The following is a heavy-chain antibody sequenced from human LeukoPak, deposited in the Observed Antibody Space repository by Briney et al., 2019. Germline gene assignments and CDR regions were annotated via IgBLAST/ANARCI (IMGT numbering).Heavy chain of an antibody. J-gene: IGHJ5*02. D-gene: IGHD2-2*01. CDR2: IYYSGST. CDR3: ARADCSSTRCYVYNWFDP. Sequence: SETLSLTCTVSGGSISSVNYYWGWIRQLPGEGLEWIGTIYYSGSTYYNPSLNSRVTISVDTSKNQFSLKLSSVTAADTAVYYCARADCSSTRCYVYNWFDPWGQGTLVTVSS. V-gene: IGHV4-39*07. CDR1: GGSISSVNYY.